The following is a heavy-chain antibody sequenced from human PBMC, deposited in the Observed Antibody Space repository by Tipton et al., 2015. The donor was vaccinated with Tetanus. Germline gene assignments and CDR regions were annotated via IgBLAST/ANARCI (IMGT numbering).Heavy chain of an antibody. CDR2: IYSGGST. CDR3: ARPPLGYCGGGNCFAWFDC. J-gene: IGHJ4*02. D-gene: IGHD2-15*01. Sequence: TLSLTCTVSGGSITSSIDYWGWIRQPPGKGLEWIGTIYSGGSTYYNPSLKSRVTISVDTSKNQFSLKLSSVTAADTAVYYCARPPLGYCGGGNCFAWFDCWGQGALVTVSS. CDR1: GGSITSSIDY. V-gene: IGHV4-39*01.